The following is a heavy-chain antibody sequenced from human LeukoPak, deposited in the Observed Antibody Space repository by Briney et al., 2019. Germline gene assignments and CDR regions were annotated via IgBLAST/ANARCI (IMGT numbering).Heavy chain of an antibody. CDR3: TSDLGIAAAGTHDY. CDR2: ISSSSSTI. J-gene: IGHJ4*02. V-gene: IGHV3-48*04. D-gene: IGHD6-13*01. CDR1: GFTFSSYS. Sequence: PGGSLRLSCAASGFTFSSYSMNWVRQAPGKGLEWVSYISSSSSTIYYADSVKGRFTISRDNAKNSLYLQMNSLRAEDTAVYYCTSDLGIAAAGTHDYWGQGTLVTVSS.